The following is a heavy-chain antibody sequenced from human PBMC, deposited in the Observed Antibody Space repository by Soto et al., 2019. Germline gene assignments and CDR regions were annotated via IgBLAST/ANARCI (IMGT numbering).Heavy chain of an antibody. J-gene: IGHJ3*02. Sequence: GASVKVSCKASGGTFSSYAISWVRQAPGQGLEWMGGIIPTFGTANYAQKFQGRVTITADKSTSTAYMELSSLRSEDTAVYYCARDGYSSGWYGNDAFDIWGQGTMVTVSS. CDR2: IIPTFGTA. CDR1: GGTFSSYA. D-gene: IGHD6-19*01. CDR3: ARDGYSSGWYGNDAFDI. V-gene: IGHV1-69*06.